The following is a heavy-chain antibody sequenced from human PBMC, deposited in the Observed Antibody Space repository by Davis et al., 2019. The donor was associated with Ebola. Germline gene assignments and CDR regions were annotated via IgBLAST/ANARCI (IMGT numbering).Heavy chain of an antibody. Sequence: PSETLSLTCAVYGESFSGYYWTWIRQPPGKGLEWIGEINHSGSTNYNPSLKSRVTISVDTSKNQFSLKLSSVTAADTAVYYCARGGWWVAGTGWFDPWGQGTLVTVSS. CDR3: ARGGWWVAGTGWFDP. D-gene: IGHD6-19*01. V-gene: IGHV4-34*01. CDR2: INHSGST. J-gene: IGHJ5*02. CDR1: GESFSGYY.